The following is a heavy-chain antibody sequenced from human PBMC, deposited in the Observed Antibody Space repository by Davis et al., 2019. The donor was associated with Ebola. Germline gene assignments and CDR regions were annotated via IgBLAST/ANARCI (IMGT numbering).Heavy chain of an antibody. J-gene: IGHJ6*02. CDR3: VKSDWGYYYGMDV. CDR2: ISSNGGST. CDR1: GFTFSSYA. D-gene: IGHD3-16*01. V-gene: IGHV3-64D*08. Sequence: GESLKISCSASGFTFSSYAMHWVRQAPGKGLEYVSAISSNGGSTYYADSVKGRFTISRDNSKNTLYLQMRSLRAEDTAVYYCVKSDWGYYYGMDVWGQGTTVTVSS.